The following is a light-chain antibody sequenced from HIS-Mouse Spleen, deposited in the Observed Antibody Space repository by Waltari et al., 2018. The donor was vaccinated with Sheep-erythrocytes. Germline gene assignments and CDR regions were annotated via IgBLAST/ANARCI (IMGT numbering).Light chain of an antibody. Sequence: QSALTQPASVSGSPGQSITISCTGTSSAVGRYNLVSSYQQHPGKAPKLMIYEGSKRPSGVSNRFSGSKSGNTASLTISGLQAEDEADYYCCSYAGSSTWVFGGGTKLTVL. J-gene: IGLJ3*02. CDR2: EGS. V-gene: IGLV2-23*01. CDR3: CSYAGSSTWV. CDR1: SSAVGRYNL.